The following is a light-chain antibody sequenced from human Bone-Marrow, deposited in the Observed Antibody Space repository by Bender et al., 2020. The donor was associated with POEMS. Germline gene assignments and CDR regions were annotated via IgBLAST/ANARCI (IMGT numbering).Light chain of an antibody. J-gene: IGLJ1*01. CDR3: SSYTSTSLFV. V-gene: IGLV2-14*03. CDR1: SSDVGGYNS. CDR2: DVS. Sequence: QSALTQPASVSGSPGQSITISCTGTSSDVGGYNSVSWYQQHPGKAPQLMIYDVSNRPSGVSNRFSGSKSGNTASLTISGLQTEDEADYYCSSYTSTSLFVFGMGTKVTVL.